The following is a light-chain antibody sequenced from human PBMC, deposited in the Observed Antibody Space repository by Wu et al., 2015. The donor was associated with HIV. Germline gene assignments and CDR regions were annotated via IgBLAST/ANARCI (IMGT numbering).Light chain of an antibody. CDR2: AAS. Sequence: EIVLTQSPATLSLSPGERATLSCRASQSVSSTYLAWYQQKPGQPPRLLIYAASRTATGIPDRFSGSGSGTDFSLTISRLEPEDFAVYYCHQYGGSPPFTFGPGTKVD. J-gene: IGKJ3*01. V-gene: IGKV3-20*01. CDR3: HQYGGSPPFT. CDR1: QSVSSTY.